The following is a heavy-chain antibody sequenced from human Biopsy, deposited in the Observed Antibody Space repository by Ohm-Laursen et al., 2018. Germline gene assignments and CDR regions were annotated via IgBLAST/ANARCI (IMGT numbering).Heavy chain of an antibody. Sequence: SLRLSCAAPGFTFSSHAMNWVRQAPGKGLEWVAHIDVSDYNTYYADSVRGRLTISRDNSKQMVHLEINSLTADDTAVYYCVKQWGGYNFDSWGQGTLVTVSS. CDR3: VKQWGGYNFDS. D-gene: IGHD1-14*01. V-gene: IGHV3-23*01. J-gene: IGHJ5*01. CDR1: GFTFSSHA. CDR2: IDVSDYNT.